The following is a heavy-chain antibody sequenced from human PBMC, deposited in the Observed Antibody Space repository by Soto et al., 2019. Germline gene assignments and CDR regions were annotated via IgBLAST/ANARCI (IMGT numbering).Heavy chain of an antibody. Sequence: ESGPTLVNPTETLTLTCTVSGFSLSDVTMSVSWIRQPPGKALEWLAHIFSNGEKSHSTSLRSRLTISKDTSKSQVVLTMTNMDPVDTAAFYCARQIAVAGTKYLDYWGQGTLVTVSS. CDR2: IFSNGEK. CDR1: GFSLSDVTMS. D-gene: IGHD6-19*01. J-gene: IGHJ4*02. V-gene: IGHV2-26*01. CDR3: ARQIAVAGTKYLDY.